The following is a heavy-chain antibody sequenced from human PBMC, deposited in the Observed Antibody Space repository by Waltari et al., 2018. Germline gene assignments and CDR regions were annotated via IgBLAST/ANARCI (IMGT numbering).Heavy chain of an antibody. CDR2: RYPGYSDP. CDR3: ARYSSSWYEPYYFDY. D-gene: IGHD6-13*01. V-gene: IGHV5-51*01. J-gene: IGHJ4*02. CDR1: GYSFTSYW. Sequence: EVQLVQSGAEVKKPGESLKISCKGSGYSFTSYWIGWVRQMPGKGLEWVGIRYPGYSDPRYCTSFQAQFTMSADNSISTAYLQWRSLEASDTAMYYCARYSSSWYEPYYFDYWGQGTLVTVSS.